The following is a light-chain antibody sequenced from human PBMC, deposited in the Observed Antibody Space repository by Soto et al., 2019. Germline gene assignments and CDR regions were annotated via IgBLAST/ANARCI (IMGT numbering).Light chain of an antibody. J-gene: IGKJ4*01. CDR2: AAS. Sequence: DIQITQSPSTLSASLGDRVTITCRASQSINSYLNWYQQKSGKAPKLLIYAASSSQSGVPSRLSGSGSGTDFTLTISSLQPEDFATYYCQQSYSTFTFGGGTKVDIK. V-gene: IGKV1-39*01. CDR1: QSINSY. CDR3: QQSYSTFT.